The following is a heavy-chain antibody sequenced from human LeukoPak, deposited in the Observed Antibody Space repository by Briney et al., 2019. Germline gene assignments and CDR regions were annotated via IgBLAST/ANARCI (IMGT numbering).Heavy chain of an antibody. J-gene: IGHJ6*03. CDR1: GGSISTTSYF. V-gene: IGHV4-39*07. CDR3: ARGRRIQPYYYYYMDV. D-gene: IGHD5-18*01. Sequence: SETLSLTCTVSGGSISTTSYFWGWIRQPPGKGLEWIGSIYYSGSTYYNPSLKSRVTISVDTSKNQFSLKLSSVTAADTAVYYCARGRRIQPYYYYYMDVWGKGTTVTVSS. CDR2: IYYSGST.